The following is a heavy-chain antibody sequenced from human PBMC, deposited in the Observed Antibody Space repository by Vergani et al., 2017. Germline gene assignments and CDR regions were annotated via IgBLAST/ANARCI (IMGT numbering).Heavy chain of an antibody. CDR2: ISGSGGST. D-gene: IGHD3-22*01. J-gene: IGHJ2*01. CDR3: AKDRDYYDSSGYYGWYFDL. Sequence: EVQLLESGGGLVQPGGSLRLSCAASGFTFSSYAMSWVRQAPGKGLEWVSAISGSGGSTYYADSVKGRFTISRDNSKNTLYLQMNSLRAEDTAVYYCAKDRDYYDSSGYYGWYFDLWGRGTLVTVSS. CDR1: GFTFSSYA. V-gene: IGHV3-23*01.